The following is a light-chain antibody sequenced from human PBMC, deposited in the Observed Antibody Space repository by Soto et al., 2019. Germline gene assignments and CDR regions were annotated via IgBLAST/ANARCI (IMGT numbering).Light chain of an antibody. J-gene: IGKJ1*01. CDR3: QQYNNWPGT. Sequence: IVMTQSPATLSMSPGERATLSCRASQSLNRDLAWYQQKPGQSPRLLIFCASIRATGIPARFSGSGSGTEFTLTIGSLQSEDCALYYCQQYNNWPGTFGQGTKVDIK. CDR1: QSLNRD. V-gene: IGKV3-15*01. CDR2: CAS.